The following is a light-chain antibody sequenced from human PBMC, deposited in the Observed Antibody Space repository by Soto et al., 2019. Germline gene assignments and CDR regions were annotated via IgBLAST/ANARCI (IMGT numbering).Light chain of an antibody. CDR1: QSIRYY. Sequence: IQLTQSPPTLSASVGDRVTITCRASQSIRYYLAWYQQMPGKAPKLLIYGASSLQSGVPSRFSGSGSGTEFTLTISSLQTADFATYFCQHHNSYSQTFGRGTKVDIK. J-gene: IGKJ1*01. CDR2: GAS. V-gene: IGKV1-5*01. CDR3: QHHNSYSQT.